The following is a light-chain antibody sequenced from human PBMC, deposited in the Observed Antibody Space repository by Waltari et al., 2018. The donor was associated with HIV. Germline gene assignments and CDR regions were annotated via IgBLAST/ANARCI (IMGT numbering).Light chain of an antibody. CDR2: EVS. J-gene: IGLJ2*01. V-gene: IGLV2-23*02. CDR3: CAYAGSTTYVI. CDR1: SSDVGGYNL. Sequence: QSALTQPASVSGSPGQPIPISCTGTSSDVGGYNLFSWYQQHPGKAPKLMIYEVSKRPSGFSNRFSGSKSGNTASLTISGLQAEDEADYYCCAYAGSTTYVIFGGGTKLTVL.